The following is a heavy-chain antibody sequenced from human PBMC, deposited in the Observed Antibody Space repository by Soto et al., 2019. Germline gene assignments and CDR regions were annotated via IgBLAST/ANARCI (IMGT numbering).Heavy chain of an antibody. CDR3: ARSCSGGSCYSGDWFDP. Sequence: ASVKVSCKASGYTFTSYGISWVRQAPGQGLEWMGWISAYNGNTNYAQKLQGRVTMTTDTSTSTAYMELRSLRSDDTAVDYCARSCSGGSCYSGDWFDPWGQGTLVTVSS. D-gene: IGHD2-15*01. V-gene: IGHV1-18*01. CDR2: ISAYNGNT. J-gene: IGHJ5*02. CDR1: GYTFTSYG.